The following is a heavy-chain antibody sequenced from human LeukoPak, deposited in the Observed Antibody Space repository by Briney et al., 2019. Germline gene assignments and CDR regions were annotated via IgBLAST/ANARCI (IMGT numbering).Heavy chain of an antibody. J-gene: IGHJ6*03. CDR1: GGSFSGYY. CDR2: INHSGST. Sequence: KPSETLSLTCAVYGGSFSGYYWSWIRQPPGKGLEWIGEINHSGSTNYNPSLKSRVTISVDTSKNQFSLKLSSVTAADTAVYYCARFSIDDYGGKVLNYYYMDVWGKGTTVTVSS. V-gene: IGHV4-34*01. CDR3: ARFSIDDYGGKVLNYYYMDV. D-gene: IGHD4-23*01.